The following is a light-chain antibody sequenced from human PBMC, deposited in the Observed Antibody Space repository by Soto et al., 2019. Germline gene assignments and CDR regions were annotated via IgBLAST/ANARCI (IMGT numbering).Light chain of an antibody. Sequence: QPVLTQSPSASASLGASVKLTCTLSSGHSSYAIAWHQQQPEKGPRYLMKLNSDGSHSKGDGIPDRFSGSSSGAERYLTISILQSEDEAYYYCQTWVTGIHWVFCGGTKLTVL. CDR2: LNSDGSH. J-gene: IGLJ3*02. CDR3: QTWVTGIHWV. V-gene: IGLV4-69*01. CDR1: SGHSSYA.